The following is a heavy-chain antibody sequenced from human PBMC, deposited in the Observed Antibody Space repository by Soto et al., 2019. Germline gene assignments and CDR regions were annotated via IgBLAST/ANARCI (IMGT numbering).Heavy chain of an antibody. CDR1: GGTFSSYT. CDR3: ASLTENYVFWGGYTITKTPTPNDY. Sequence: ASVKVSCKASGGTFSSYTISWVRQAPGQGLEWMGRIIPILGIANYAQRFQGRVTITADKSTSTAYMELSSLRSEDTAVYYCASLTENYVFWGGYTITKTPTPNDYGGKGTLVTVSS. J-gene: IGHJ4*02. D-gene: IGHD3-3*01. CDR2: IIPILGIA. V-gene: IGHV1-69*02.